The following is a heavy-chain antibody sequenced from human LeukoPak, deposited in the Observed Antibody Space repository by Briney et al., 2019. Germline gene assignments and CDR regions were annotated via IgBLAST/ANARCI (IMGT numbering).Heavy chain of an antibody. D-gene: IGHD3-22*01. Sequence: PSETLSLTCTVSGGSISSYYWSWIRQPPGKGLEWIGYIYYSGSTNYNPSLKSRVTISVDTSKNQFSLKLSSVTAADTAVYYCARVRRPHYYDSSGYYEIFDYWGQGTLVTVSS. V-gene: IGHV4-59*01. J-gene: IGHJ4*02. CDR3: ARVRRPHYYDSSGYYEIFDY. CDR1: GGSISSYY. CDR2: IYYSGST.